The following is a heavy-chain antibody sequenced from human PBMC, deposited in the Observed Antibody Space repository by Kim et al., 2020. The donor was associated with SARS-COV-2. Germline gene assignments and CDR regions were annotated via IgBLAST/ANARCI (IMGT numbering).Heavy chain of an antibody. CDR2: IYYSGST. D-gene: IGHD3-22*01. CDR3: ARIDYYDSSGYYYGYHGMDV. J-gene: IGHJ6*02. V-gene: IGHV4-39*01. CDR1: GGSISSSSYY. Sequence: SETLSLTCTVSGGSISSSSYYWGWIRQPPGKGLEWIGSIYYSGSTYYNPSLKSRVTISVDTSKNQFSLKLSSVTAADTAVYYCARIDYYDSSGYYYGYHGMDVWGQGTTVTVSS.